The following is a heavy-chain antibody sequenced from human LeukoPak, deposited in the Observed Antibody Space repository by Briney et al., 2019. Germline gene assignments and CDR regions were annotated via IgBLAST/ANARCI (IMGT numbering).Heavy chain of an antibody. Sequence: SETLSLTCTVSGDSVSSGNYYLRWLRQPPGKGLDWITYMSPSGTTKYNPSLKSRVTTSVDTSRTQFSLRLSSVTAADTAVYYCARGQDDRSGTFDYWGQGILVTVSS. J-gene: IGHJ4*02. CDR2: MSPSGTT. CDR1: GDSVSSGNYY. CDR3: ARGQDDRSGTFDY. V-gene: IGHV4-61*01. D-gene: IGHD3-22*01.